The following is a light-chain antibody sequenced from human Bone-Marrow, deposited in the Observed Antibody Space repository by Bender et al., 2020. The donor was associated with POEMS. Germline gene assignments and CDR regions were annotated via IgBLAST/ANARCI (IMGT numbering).Light chain of an antibody. CDR2: DVS. CDR3: CSYAGSSIYV. J-gene: IGLJ1*01. Sequence: QSALTQPASVSGSPGQSITISCTGTSSDVGGYNYVSWYQQHPGKAPKLMIFDVSNRPSGVSNRFSGSKSGNTASLTISGLQAEDEADYHCCSYAGSSIYVFGTGTKVTVL. CDR1: SSDVGGYNY. V-gene: IGLV2-14*03.